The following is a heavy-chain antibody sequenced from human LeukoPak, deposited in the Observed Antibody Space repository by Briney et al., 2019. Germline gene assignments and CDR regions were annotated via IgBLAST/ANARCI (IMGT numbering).Heavy chain of an antibody. CDR2: IIPIFGTA. V-gene: IGHV1-69*13. J-gene: IGHJ4*02. CDR3: ARGADYGSGSSDY. Sequence: ASVKVSCKASGGTFSSYAISWVRQAPGQGLEWMGGIIPIFGTANYAQKFQGRVTITADESTSTAYMELSSLRSEDTAVYYCARGADYGSGSSDYWGQGTLVTVSS. CDR1: GGTFSSYA. D-gene: IGHD3-10*01.